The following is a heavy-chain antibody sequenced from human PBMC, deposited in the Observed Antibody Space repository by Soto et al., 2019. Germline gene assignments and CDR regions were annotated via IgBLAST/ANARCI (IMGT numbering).Heavy chain of an antibody. Sequence: QVQLVESGGGVVQPGRSLRLSCAASGFTFSSYGMHWVRQAPGKGLEWVAVLWYDGSNKYYADSVKGRFTISRDNSKNTLYLQMNSLTADDTAVYYCARGYGWFDPWGQGTMVTVSS. CDR1: GFTFSSYG. J-gene: IGHJ5*02. CDR2: LWYDGSNK. D-gene: IGHD6-13*01. CDR3: ARGYGWFDP. V-gene: IGHV3-33*01.